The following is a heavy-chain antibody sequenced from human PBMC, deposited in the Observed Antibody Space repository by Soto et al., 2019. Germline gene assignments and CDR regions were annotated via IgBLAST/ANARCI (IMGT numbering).Heavy chain of an antibody. V-gene: IGHV4-59*08. CDR2: IYYSGST. Sequence: TSETLSLTCTVSGGSISSYYWSWIRQPPGKGLEWIGYIYYSGSTNYNPSLKSRVTISVDTSKNQFSLKLSSVTAADTAVYYCARHHYDYIWGTFDYWGQGTLVTVSS. J-gene: IGHJ4*02. CDR1: GGSISSYY. D-gene: IGHD3-16*01. CDR3: ARHHYDYIWGTFDY.